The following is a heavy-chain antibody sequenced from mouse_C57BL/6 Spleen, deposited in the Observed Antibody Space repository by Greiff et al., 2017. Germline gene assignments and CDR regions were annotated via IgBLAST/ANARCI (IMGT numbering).Heavy chain of an antibody. J-gene: IGHJ3*01. Sequence: VQLQQSGPELVKPGASVKISCKASGYTFNDYYMNWVKQSHGKSLEWIGEINPNNGGTSYNQKFKGKATLTVDKSSSTAYMELRSLTSEDSAVYYCASGYYYYDPAWFAYWGQGTLVTFSA. V-gene: IGHV1-26*01. CDR1: GYTFNDYY. CDR2: INPNNGGT. CDR3: ASGYYYYDPAWFAY. D-gene: IGHD2-4*01.